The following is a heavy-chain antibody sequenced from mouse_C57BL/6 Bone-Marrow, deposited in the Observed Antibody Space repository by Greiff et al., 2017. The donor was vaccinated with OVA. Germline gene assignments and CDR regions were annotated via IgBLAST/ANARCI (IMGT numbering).Heavy chain of an antibody. Sequence: QVQLQQPGAELVKPGASVKLSCKASGYTFTSYWMQWVKQRPGQGLEWIGEIDPSDSYTNYNQKFKGKATLTVDTSSSTAYMQLSSLTSEDSAVYYCARSADGYYAMDYCGQGTSVTVSS. J-gene: IGHJ4*01. CDR1: GYTFTSYW. CDR2: IDPSDSYT. D-gene: IGHD2-3*01. CDR3: ARSADGYYAMDY. V-gene: IGHV1-50*01.